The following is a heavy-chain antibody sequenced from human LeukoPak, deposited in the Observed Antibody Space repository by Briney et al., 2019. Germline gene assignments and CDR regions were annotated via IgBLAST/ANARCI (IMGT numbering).Heavy chain of an antibody. CDR2: ISVSGNT. CDR1: GFTLSSYA. D-gene: IGHD3-10*01. CDR3: AKDLVWFGEGNN. Sequence: GGSLRLSCAASGFTLSSYAMSWVRQGPGKGLEWVSAISVSGNTYHADSVKGRFTISRDNSKNTLYLQMNSLRAEDTAVYYCAKDLVWFGEGNNWGQGTLVTVSS. V-gene: IGHV3-23*01. J-gene: IGHJ4*02.